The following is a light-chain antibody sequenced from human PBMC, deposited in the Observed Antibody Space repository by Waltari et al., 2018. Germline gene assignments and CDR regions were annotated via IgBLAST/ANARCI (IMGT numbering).Light chain of an antibody. V-gene: IGLV1-44*01. CDR2: RSN. CDR3: ATWDDTLDIYV. CDR1: SSNIGTNS. Sequence: QSVLTQPPSASGTPGQTVTISCSGSSSNIGTNSVNWYQQFPGQAPKLLIYRSNDRPSGVPERFSGSSSGPSASLAISGLQSEDEAEYYCATWDDTLDIYVFGAGTRLTVL. J-gene: IGLJ1*01.